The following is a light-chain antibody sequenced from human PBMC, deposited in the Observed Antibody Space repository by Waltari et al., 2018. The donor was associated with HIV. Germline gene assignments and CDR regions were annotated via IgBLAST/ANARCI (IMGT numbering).Light chain of an antibody. J-gene: IGLJ1*01. Sequence: QSALTQPRSLSGSPGQSVTISCTGPSSDVGSYNYVSWYQHHPGKAPNLILYDVSERPSGVPDRFSGSNSGNTATLTISGTQAMDEADYYCQAWDSSTGVFGTGTKVTVL. CDR2: DVS. V-gene: IGLV2-11*01. CDR3: QAWDSSTGV. CDR1: SSDVGSYNY.